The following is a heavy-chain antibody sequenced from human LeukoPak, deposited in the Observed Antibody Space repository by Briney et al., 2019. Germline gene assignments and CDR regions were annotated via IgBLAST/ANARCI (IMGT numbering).Heavy chain of an antibody. Sequence: PSETLSLTCTVSGGSISSSSYYWGWIRQPPGKGPEWIGSIYYSGSTYYNPSLKSRVTISVDTSKNQFSLKLSSVTAADTAVYYCARPRDTAGRIDYWGQGTLVTVSS. CDR1: GGSISSSSYY. CDR3: ARPRDTAGRIDY. D-gene: IGHD5-18*01. CDR2: IYYSGST. V-gene: IGHV4-39*01. J-gene: IGHJ4*02.